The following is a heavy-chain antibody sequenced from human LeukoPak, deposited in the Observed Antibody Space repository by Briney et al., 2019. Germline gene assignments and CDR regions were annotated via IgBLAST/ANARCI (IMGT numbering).Heavy chain of an antibody. CDR2: ISGSGTTT. J-gene: IGHJ4*02. CDR1: GFIFSSYA. D-gene: IGHD2-2*01. Sequence: GGSLRLSCAASGFIFSSYAMTWVRQAPGRGLEWLSTISGSGTTTYYVDSVKGRFTISRDNSKNTLYLQMNSLRAEDTAVYYCARVSCSSTSCDGVFDYWGQGTLVTVSS. CDR3: ARVSCSSTSCDGVFDY. V-gene: IGHV3-23*01.